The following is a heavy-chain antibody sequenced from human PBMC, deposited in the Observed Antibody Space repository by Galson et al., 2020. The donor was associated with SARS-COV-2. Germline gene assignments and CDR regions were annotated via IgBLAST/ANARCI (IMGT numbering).Heavy chain of an antibody. Sequence: TGGSLRLSCAASGFTFSSYGMHWVRQAPGKGLEWVAVIWYDGSNKYYADSVKGRFTISRDNSKNTLYLQMNSLRAEDTAVYYCAREVRFGESDAFDIWGQGTTVTVSS. CDR3: AREVRFGESDAFDI. CDR1: GFTFSSYG. J-gene: IGHJ3*02. V-gene: IGHV3-33*01. CDR2: IWYDGSNK. D-gene: IGHD3-10*01.